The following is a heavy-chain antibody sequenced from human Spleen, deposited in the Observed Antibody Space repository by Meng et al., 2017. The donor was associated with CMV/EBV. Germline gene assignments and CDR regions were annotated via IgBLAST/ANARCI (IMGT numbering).Heavy chain of an antibody. Sequence: GGSLRLSCAASGFTFSSYWMHWVRQAPGKGLVWVSRINSDGSSTSYADSVKGRFTISRDNAKNSLYLQMNSLRAEDTAVYYCAKDGVHGSGSYYFDYWGQGTLVTVSS. CDR2: INSDGSST. J-gene: IGHJ4*02. D-gene: IGHD3-10*01. V-gene: IGHV3-74*01. CDR1: GFTFSSYW. CDR3: AKDGVHGSGSYYFDY.